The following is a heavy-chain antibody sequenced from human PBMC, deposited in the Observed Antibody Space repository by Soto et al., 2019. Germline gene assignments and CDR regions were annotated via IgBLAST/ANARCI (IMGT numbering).Heavy chain of an antibody. CDR3: ARSVSRYCSGGSCRNWFDP. CDR1: GGSISSSNW. Sequence: SETLSLTCAVSGGSISSSNWWSWVRQPPGKGLEWIGEIYHSGSTNYNPSLKSRVTISVDKSKNQFSLKLSSVTAADTAVYYCARSVSRYCSGGSCRNWFDPWGQGTLVTVSS. CDR2: IYHSGST. J-gene: IGHJ5*02. V-gene: IGHV4-4*02. D-gene: IGHD2-15*01.